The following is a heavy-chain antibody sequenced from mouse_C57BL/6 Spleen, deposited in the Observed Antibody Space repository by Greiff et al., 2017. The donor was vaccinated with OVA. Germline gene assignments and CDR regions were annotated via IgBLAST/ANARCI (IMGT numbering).Heavy chain of an antibody. J-gene: IGHJ2*01. CDR1: GYTFTDYE. CDR3: TRGDYSPH. D-gene: IGHD2-12*01. CDR2: IDPETGGT. Sequence: VQLQQSGAELVRPGASVTLSCKASGYTFTDYEMHWVKQTPVHGLEWIGAIDPETGGTDYNQKFKGKAILTADKSSSTAYLELRILTSEASAVYYCTRGDYSPHWGQGTTLTVSS. V-gene: IGHV1-15*01.